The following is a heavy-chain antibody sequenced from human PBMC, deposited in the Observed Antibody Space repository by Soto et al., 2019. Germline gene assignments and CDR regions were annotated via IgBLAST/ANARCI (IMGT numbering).Heavy chain of an antibody. D-gene: IGHD3-22*01. J-gene: IGHJ6*02. CDR1: GYSFTSYW. Sequence: PGESLKISCKGSGYSFTSYWIGWVRQMPGKGLEWMGIIYPGDSDTRYSPSFQGQVTISADKSISTAYLQWNSLKASDTAMYYCATRVHFYYPGKYYYAMDVWGQGTTVPVSS. CDR3: ATRVHFYYPGKYYYAMDV. V-gene: IGHV5-51*01. CDR2: IYPGDSDT.